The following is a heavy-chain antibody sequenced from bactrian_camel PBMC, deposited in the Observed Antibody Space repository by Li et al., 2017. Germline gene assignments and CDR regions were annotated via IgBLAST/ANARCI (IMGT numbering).Heavy chain of an antibody. CDR3: AAVGSCGSSLSNPLNYEYKY. V-gene: IGHV3S53*01. J-gene: IGHJ4*01. CDR2: IRSDGAT. CDR1: GKTNVLNC. D-gene: IGHD5*01. Sequence: HVQLVESGGGLVQPGGSLNLSCAATGKTNVLNCMGWFRQAPGKEREGVSMIRSDGATTHADSVKGRFTVSRDDAKKTTYLQMDRLNAEDTAMYFCAAVGSCGSSLSNPLNYEYKYWGQGTQVTVS.